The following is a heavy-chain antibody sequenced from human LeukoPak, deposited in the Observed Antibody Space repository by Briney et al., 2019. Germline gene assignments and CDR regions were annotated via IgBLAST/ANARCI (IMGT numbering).Heavy chain of an antibody. Sequence: GGSLRLSCAASGINFSIYWMHWVRQAPGKGLVWVSRINSDGSDTSYADSVKGRFTISRDNAKNTLYLQINSLRAEDTAVYYCAKASSGWSPFDYWGQGTLVTVSS. CDR3: AKASSGWSPFDY. CDR1: GINFSIYW. V-gene: IGHV3-74*01. CDR2: INSDGSDT. J-gene: IGHJ4*02. D-gene: IGHD6-19*01.